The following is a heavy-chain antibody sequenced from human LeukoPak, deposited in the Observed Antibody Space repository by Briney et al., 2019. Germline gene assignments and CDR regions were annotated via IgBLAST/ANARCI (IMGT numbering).Heavy chain of an antibody. J-gene: IGHJ4*02. CDR3: ARADYYDSSGYSFDY. V-gene: IGHV1-69*04. CDR1: GGTVSRYA. D-gene: IGHD3-22*01. CDR2: IIPIFGIA. Sequence: ASVKVSCKASGGTVSRYAISWVRQAPGQGLEWMGRIIPIFGIANYAQKFQGRVTITADKSTSTAYMELSSLRSEDTAVYYCARADYYDSSGYSFDYRGQATLVTVSS.